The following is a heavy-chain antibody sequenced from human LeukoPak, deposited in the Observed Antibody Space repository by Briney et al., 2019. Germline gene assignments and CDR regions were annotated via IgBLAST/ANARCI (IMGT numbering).Heavy chain of an antibody. CDR2: TNGDGTDT. D-gene: IGHD3-10*01. Sequence: GGSLRLSCAASGFTFSPSWMHWVRQAPGMGLEWVSRTNGDGTDTIYADSVKGRFTISRDNAKNTLYLQMNSLRAEDTAVYYCTRDSHGGVDYWGQGTLVTVSS. V-gene: IGHV3-74*01. J-gene: IGHJ4*02. CDR3: TRDSHGGVDY. CDR1: GFTFSPSW.